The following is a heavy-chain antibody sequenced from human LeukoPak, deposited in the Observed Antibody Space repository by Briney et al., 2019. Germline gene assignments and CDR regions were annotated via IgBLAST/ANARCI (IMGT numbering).Heavy chain of an antibody. D-gene: IGHD3-3*01. CDR2: INPNSGGT. CDR1: GYTFTGYY. CDR3: ARGGDFWSTDSWFDP. V-gene: IGHV1-2*02. J-gene: IGHJ5*02. Sequence: ASVKVSXKASGYTFTGYYMHWVRQAPGQGLEWMGWINPNSGGTNYAQKFQGRVTMTRDTSISTAYMELSRLRSDDTAVYYCARGGDFWSTDSWFDPWGQGTLVTVSS.